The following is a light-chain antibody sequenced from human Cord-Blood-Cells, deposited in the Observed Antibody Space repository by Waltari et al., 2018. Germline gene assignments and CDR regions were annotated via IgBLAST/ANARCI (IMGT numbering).Light chain of an antibody. CDR3: QQSYSTPWT. CDR2: AAS. V-gene: IGKV1-39*01. Sequence: DIQMTQSPSSLSASVGDRVTITCRASQSISSYLNWYQQKPGKAPKLLIYAASSLQSGVPSRCSGSGSGTDFPLTISSLQPEDFATYYGQQSYSTPWTFGQGTKVEIK. CDR1: QSISSY. J-gene: IGKJ1*01.